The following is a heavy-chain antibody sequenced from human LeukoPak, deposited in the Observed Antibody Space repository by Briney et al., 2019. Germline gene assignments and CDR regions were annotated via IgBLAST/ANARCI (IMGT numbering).Heavy chain of an antibody. J-gene: IGHJ3*02. V-gene: IGHV4-31*03. Sequence: SQTLSLTCTVSGGSISSGGYYWSWIRQHLGKGLEWIGYIYYSGSTNYNPSLKSRVTISVDTSKNQFSLELSSVTAADTAVYYCARRTGTTVWDDAFDIWGQGTMVTVSS. D-gene: IGHD1-7*01. CDR1: GGSISSGGYY. CDR3: ARRTGTTVWDDAFDI. CDR2: IYYSGST.